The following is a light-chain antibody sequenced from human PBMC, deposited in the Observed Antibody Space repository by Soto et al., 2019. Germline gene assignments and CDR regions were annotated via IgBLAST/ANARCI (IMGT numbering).Light chain of an antibody. V-gene: IGKV3-20*01. CDR1: QTVSSRF. Sequence: EIVLTQSPGTLSLSPGERATLSCRASQTVSSRFLAWYQQQPGQAPRLLIYSSSSRASGIPDRFSGSGSGTDFTLTISRLEPEDFAVYYCQQYRTSPPTWTFGQGTKVDIK. CDR3: QQYRTSPPTWT. CDR2: SSS. J-gene: IGKJ1*01.